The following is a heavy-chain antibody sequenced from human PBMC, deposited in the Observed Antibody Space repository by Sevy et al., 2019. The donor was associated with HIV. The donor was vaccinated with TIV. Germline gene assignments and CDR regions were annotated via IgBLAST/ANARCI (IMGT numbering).Heavy chain of an antibody. CDR2: IRSKANSYAT. V-gene: IGHV3-73*01. Sequence: GESLKISCAASGFTFSGSAMHWVRQASGKGLEWVGRIRSKANSYATVYAASVKGRFTISRDDSKNTAYLQMNSLKTEDTAVYYCTTEGGGTYYYGMDVWGQGTTVTVSS. J-gene: IGHJ6*02. CDR3: TTEGGGTYYYGMDV. D-gene: IGHD1-1*01. CDR1: GFTFSGSA.